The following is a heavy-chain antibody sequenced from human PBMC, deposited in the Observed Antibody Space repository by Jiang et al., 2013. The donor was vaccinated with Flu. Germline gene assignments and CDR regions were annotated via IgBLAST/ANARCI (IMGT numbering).Heavy chain of an antibody. Sequence: ESGGGLVKPGGSLRLSCAASGFTFSSYSMNWVRQAPGKGLEWVSSISSSSSYIYYADSVKGRFTISRDNAKNSLYLQMNSLRAEDTAVYYCARDVGGSYRFDYWGQGTLVTVSS. D-gene: IGHD1-26*01. J-gene: IGHJ4*02. CDR2: ISSSSSYI. CDR3: ARDVGGSYRFDY. CDR1: GFTFSSYS. V-gene: IGHV3-21*01.